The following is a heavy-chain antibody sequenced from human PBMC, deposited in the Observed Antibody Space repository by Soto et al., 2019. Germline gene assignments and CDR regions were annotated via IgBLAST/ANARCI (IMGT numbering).Heavy chain of an antibody. J-gene: IGHJ6*04. V-gene: IGHV1-8*01. CDR3: ARGIAASGTKGMDV. CDR2: MNPNSGNT. CDR1: GYTFTSYD. Sequence: QVQLVQSGAEVKKPGASVKVYCKASGYTFTSYDINWVRQATGQGLEWMGWMNPNSGNTGYAQKFQGRVTMTRNTSISTAYMELSSLRSEDTAVYYCARGIAASGTKGMDVWGKGTTVTVSS. D-gene: IGHD6-13*01.